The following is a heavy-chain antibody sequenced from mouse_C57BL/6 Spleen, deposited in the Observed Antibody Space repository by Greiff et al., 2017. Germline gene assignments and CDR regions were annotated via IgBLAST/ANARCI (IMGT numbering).Heavy chain of an antibody. CDR2: IYPGGGYT. V-gene: IGHV1-63*01. CDR3: ARGSNYAMDY. J-gene: IGHJ4*01. CDR1: GYTFTNYW. Sequence: QVQLKQSGAELVRPGTSVKMSCKASGYTFTNYWIGWAKQRPGHGLEWIGDIYPGGGYTNYNEKFKGKATLTADKSSSTAYMQFSSLTSEDSAIYYCARGSNYAMDYWGQGTSVTVSS.